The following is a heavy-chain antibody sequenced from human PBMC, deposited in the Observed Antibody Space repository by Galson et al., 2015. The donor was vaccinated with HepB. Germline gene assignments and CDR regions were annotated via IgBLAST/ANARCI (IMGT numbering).Heavy chain of an antibody. D-gene: IGHD6-19*01. CDR2: ISYDGSNK. CDR1: GFTFSSYA. J-gene: IGHJ1*01. CDR3: ARPKEGGWSYEYFLH. V-gene: IGHV3-30-3*01. Sequence: SLRLSCAASGFTFSSYAMYWVRQAPGKGLEWVAVISYDGSNKYYADSVKGRFTISRDNSKNTLYLQMSSLRLDDTAIYYCARPKEGGWSYEYFLHWGQGTLVTVSS.